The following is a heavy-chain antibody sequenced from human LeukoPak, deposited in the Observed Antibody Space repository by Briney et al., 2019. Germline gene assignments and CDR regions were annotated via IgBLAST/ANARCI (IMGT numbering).Heavy chain of an antibody. CDR2: IYYSGST. V-gene: IGHV4-59*01. CDR1: DGSISSYY. CDR3: ARENTMVRGAFDAFDI. D-gene: IGHD3-10*01. J-gene: IGHJ3*02. Sequence: SETLSLTCTVSDGSISSYYWSWIRQPPGKGLEWIGYIYYSGSTNYNPSLKSRVTISVGTSKIQFSLKLSSVTAADTAVYYCARENTMVRGAFDAFDIWGQGTMVSVSS.